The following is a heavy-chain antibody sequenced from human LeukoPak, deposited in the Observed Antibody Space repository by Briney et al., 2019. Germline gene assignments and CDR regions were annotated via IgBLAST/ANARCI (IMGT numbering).Heavy chain of an antibody. CDR2: TYYRSKWYN. Sequence: SQTLSLTCAISGDSVSSNTAAWNWIRQSPSRGLEWLGRTYYRSKWYNDYAVSVKSRITINPDTSKNQFSLQMNSVTPEDTAMYYCARGVLASGGLFDYWGQGTLVTVSS. CDR3: ARGVLASGGLFDY. D-gene: IGHD3-3*02. CDR1: GDSVSSNTAA. V-gene: IGHV6-1*01. J-gene: IGHJ4*02.